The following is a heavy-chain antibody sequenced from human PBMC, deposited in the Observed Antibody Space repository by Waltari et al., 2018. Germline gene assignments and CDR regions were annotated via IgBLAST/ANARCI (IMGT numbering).Heavy chain of an antibody. D-gene: IGHD3-3*01. CDR1: GYTFPSYD. V-gene: IGHV1-8*01. CDR2: MNPNSGNT. CDR3: AAHDFWSGYSAVDY. J-gene: IGHJ4*02. Sequence: QVQLVQSGSEVKKPGASVKVSCKASGYTFPSYDLNWVRQATGQGLEWMGWMNPNSGNTGYAQKFQGRVTMTRNTSISTAYMELSSLRSEDTAVYYCAAHDFWSGYSAVDYWGQGTLVTVSS.